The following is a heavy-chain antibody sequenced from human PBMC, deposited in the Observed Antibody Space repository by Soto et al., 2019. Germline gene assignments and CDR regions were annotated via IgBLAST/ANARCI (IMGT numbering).Heavy chain of an antibody. D-gene: IGHD6-19*01. Sequence: EVQLLQSGGGFIQPGGSLRLSCAGSGFTFSSYAMSWVRQAPGKGLEWVSAISGSGGRIDYADSVKGRVTISRANSKNTLYLQMNSLRAEDTAVYYCAEEGGWSPGRTHLDYWGRGTLVTVSS. CDR1: GFTFSSYA. V-gene: IGHV3-23*01. CDR3: AEEGGWSPGRTHLDY. CDR2: ISGSGGRI. J-gene: IGHJ4*02.